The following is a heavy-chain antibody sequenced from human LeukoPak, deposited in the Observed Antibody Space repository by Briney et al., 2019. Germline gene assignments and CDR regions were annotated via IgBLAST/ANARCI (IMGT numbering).Heavy chain of an antibody. CDR1: VGTFSSYA. CDR2: IIPIFGIA. V-gene: IGHV1-69*04. CDR3: ARGGDGYKFDF. D-gene: IGHD5-24*01. Sequence: SVKVSCKASVGTFSSYAISWVRQAPGQGLEWMGRIIPIFGIANYAQKFQGRVTITADKSTSTAYMELSSLRSEDTAVYYCARGGDGYKFDFWGQGTLVTVSS. J-gene: IGHJ4*02.